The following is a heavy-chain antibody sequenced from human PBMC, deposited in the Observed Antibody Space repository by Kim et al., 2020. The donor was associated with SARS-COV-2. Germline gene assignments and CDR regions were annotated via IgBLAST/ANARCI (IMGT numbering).Heavy chain of an antibody. Sequence: GGSLRLSCAASGFTFSNAWMSWVRQAPGKGLEWVGRIKSKTDGGTTDYAAPVKGRFTISRDDSKNTLYLQMNSLKTEDTAVYYCTTDYTSSSWYRYGVYYYYGMDVWGQGTTVTVSS. V-gene: IGHV3-15*01. D-gene: IGHD6-13*01. CDR3: TTDYTSSSWYRYGVYYYYGMDV. CDR2: IKSKTDGGTT. CDR1: GFTFSNAW. J-gene: IGHJ6*02.